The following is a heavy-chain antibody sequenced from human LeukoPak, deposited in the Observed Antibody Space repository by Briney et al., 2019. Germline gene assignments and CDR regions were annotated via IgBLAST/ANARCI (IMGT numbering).Heavy chain of an antibody. CDR2: ISTYNTNT. CDR3: ALGYRAPPPGYDY. J-gene: IGHJ4*02. Sequence: ASVKVSCKASGYTFSSYGISWVRQAPGQGLEWMGWISTYNTNTNYAQKFQGRVTMTTDTSTNTAYMDLRSLRSDDTALYYCALGYRAPPPGYDYWGQGTLVTVSS. V-gene: IGHV1-18*01. D-gene: IGHD6-13*01. CDR1: GYTFSSYG.